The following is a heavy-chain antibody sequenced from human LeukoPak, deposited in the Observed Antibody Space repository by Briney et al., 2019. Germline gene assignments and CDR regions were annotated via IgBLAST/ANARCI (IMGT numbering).Heavy chain of an antibody. D-gene: IGHD3-22*01. J-gene: IGHJ4*02. CDR3: ARGMGSGSYSAAYYFDY. V-gene: IGHV1-8*01. Sequence: ASVKVSCKPSGYTFPSYDINGVRQATGQGLEWMGWMNPNSGNTGYAQKFQDRVTMTRNTSISTAYMELSSLRSEDTAVYYCARGMGSGSYSAAYYFDYWGQGTLVTVSS. CDR2: MNPNSGNT. CDR1: GYTFPSYD.